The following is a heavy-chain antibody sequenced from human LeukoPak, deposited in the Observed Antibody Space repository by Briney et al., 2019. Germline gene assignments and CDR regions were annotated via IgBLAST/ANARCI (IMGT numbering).Heavy chain of an antibody. Sequence: SGPTLVNPTQTLTLTCTFAGFSLNTNKMGVGWIRQPPGKALEWLALIYWDDDKYYSPSLESRLTITKDTSKNQVVLTMTNMAPVDTGTYYCAQRVAYSSRIKYWGQGTRSPSPQVSPHSLSLEVSLKYWGQGTPVTVSS. CDR3: AQRVAYSSRIKYWGQGTRSPSPQVSPHSLSLEVSLKY. CDR1: GFSLNTNKMG. J-gene: IGHJ4*02. D-gene: IGHD6-19*01. CDR2: IYWDDDK. V-gene: IGHV2-5*02.